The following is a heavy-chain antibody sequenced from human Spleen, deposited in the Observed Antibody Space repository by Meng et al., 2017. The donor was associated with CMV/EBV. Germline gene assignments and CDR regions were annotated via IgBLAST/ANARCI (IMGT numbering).Heavy chain of an antibody. V-gene: IGHV4-34*01. CDR3: ARGLVGDIVLMVYSIPYFDY. CDR1: GGSFSGYY. D-gene: IGHD2-8*01. Sequence: GSLRLSCTVYGGSFSGYYWSWIRQPPGKGLEWIGEINHSGSTNYNPSLKSRVTISVDTSKNQFPLKLSSVTAADTAVYYCARGLVGDIVLMVYSIPYFDYWGQGTLVTVSS. CDR2: INHSGST. J-gene: IGHJ4*02.